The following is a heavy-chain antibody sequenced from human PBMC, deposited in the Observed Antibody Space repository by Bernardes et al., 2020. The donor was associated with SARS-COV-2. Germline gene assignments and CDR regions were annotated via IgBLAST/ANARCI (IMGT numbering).Heavy chain of an antibody. Sequence: GGSLRLYCAASGFTLSTVNTYWMPWIRQAPGKGLVWVSRINSDGTKVNYGDSVAGRLTISRDNAKNTVYLQMDSLRAEDTDVYYCARTWGGGPSHYYGLDVWGQGTTVTVSS. D-gene: IGHD7-27*01. CDR1: GFTLSTVNTYW. CDR3: ARTWGGGPSHYYGLDV. J-gene: IGHJ6*02. CDR2: INSDGTKV. V-gene: IGHV3-74*01.